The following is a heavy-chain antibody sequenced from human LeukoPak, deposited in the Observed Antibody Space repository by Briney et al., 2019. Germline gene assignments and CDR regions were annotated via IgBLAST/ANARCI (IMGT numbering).Heavy chain of an antibody. CDR3: AAEKEMVSEAFDI. CDR1: GGSISSYY. V-gene: IGHV4-59*01. CDR2: IYCSGST. J-gene: IGHJ3*02. Sequence: SETLSLTCTVSGGSISSYYWSWIRQPPGKGLEWIGYIYCSGSTNYNPSLKSRVTISVDTSKNQFSLKLSSVTAADTAVYYCAAEKEMVSEAFDIWGQGTMVTVSS. D-gene: IGHD5-24*01.